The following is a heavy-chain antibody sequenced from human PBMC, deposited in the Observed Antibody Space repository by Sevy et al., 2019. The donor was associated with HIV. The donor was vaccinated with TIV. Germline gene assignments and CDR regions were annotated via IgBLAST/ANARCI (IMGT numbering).Heavy chain of an antibody. D-gene: IGHD4-4*01. CDR3: ARGTADYRNYVWFDH. J-gene: IGHJ5*02. CDR2: IYYSGTT. Sequence: SESLSLTCTVSGDSISSGDYYWSWIRQPPGKGREWIGYIYYSGTTYYNPSLESRVTILVDTSKDQFSHKLSSETAADTAEYFCARGTADYRNYVWFDHWGQGTLVTVSS. V-gene: IGHV4-30-4*01. CDR1: GDSISSGDYY.